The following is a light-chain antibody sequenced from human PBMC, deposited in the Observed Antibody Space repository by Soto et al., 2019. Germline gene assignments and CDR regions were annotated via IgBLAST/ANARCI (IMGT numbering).Light chain of an antibody. CDR2: DNN. CDR1: SSNIGNNY. Sequence: QSVLTQPPSVSAAPGQKVTISCSGGSSNIGNNYVSWYQQLPGTAPKLLIFDNNDRPSGIPDRFSGSKSGTSATLGITGLQTGDEAEYYCGTWDSSLSAHVFGTGTKVTVL. J-gene: IGLJ1*01. V-gene: IGLV1-51*01. CDR3: GTWDSSLSAHV.